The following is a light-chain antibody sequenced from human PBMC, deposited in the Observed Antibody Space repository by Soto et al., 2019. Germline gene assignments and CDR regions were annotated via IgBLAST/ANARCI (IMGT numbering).Light chain of an antibody. Sequence: AIRMTQSPSSFSASTGDRVTITCRASQGISSYLAWYQQTPGKAPKLLIYAASTLQSGVPSRFSGSGSGTDFTLAISSLQPEDVATYYCQKCRTAPFTFGGGTKVDIK. CDR1: QGISSY. V-gene: IGKV1-8*01. CDR2: AAS. J-gene: IGKJ4*01. CDR3: QKCRTAPFT.